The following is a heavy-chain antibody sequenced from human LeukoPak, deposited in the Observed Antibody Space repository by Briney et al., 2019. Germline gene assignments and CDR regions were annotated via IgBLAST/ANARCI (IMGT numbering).Heavy chain of an antibody. D-gene: IGHD3-10*01. Sequence: SGGSLRLSCAASGFTVSSNYMSWVRQAPGKGLEWVSVIYSGGSTYYADSVEGRFTISRDNSKNTLYLQMNSLRAEDTAVYYCASTTLRDYYYYYMDVWGKGTTVTISS. CDR2: IYSGGST. V-gene: IGHV3-53*01. CDR3: ASTTLRDYYYYYMDV. CDR1: GFTVSSNY. J-gene: IGHJ6*03.